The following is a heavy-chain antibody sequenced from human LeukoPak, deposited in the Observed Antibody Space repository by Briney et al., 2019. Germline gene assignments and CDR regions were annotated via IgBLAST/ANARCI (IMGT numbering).Heavy chain of an antibody. Sequence: GGSLRLSCAASGFTLSNYAMHWVRQPAGKGLEWVSAIGTAGDTFYPGSVKGRFTISRDNAKKSLFLQMNSLRAEDTAVYYCARQSTPHGNFDYWGQGTLVTVSS. J-gene: IGHJ4*02. CDR2: IGTAGDT. D-gene: IGHD1-26*01. V-gene: IGHV3-13*01. CDR1: GFTLSNYA. CDR3: ARQSTPHGNFDY.